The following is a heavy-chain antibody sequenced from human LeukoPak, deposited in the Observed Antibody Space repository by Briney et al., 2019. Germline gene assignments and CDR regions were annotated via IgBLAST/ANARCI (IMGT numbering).Heavy chain of an antibody. D-gene: IGHD4-17*01. Sequence: SETLSLTCTVSGASMSSYYWTWIRQPPGKGLEWIGYIYSSGNTNSNPSLKSRVTISVDTSKNQFSLNLNSVTAADTAVYYCARGGEAGLADWGQGTLVTVSS. J-gene: IGHJ4*02. CDR1: GASMSSYY. V-gene: IGHV4-59*01. CDR2: IYSSGNT. CDR3: ARGGEAGLAD.